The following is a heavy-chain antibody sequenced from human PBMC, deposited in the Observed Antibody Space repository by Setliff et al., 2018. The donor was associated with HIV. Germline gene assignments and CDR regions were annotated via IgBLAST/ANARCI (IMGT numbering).Heavy chain of an antibody. CDR3: ARYNFRRGYWDYFDY. CDR2: IFPNDEK. V-gene: IGHV2-26*01. D-gene: IGHD3-3*01. CDR1: GFSLSNTRMG. Sequence: SGPTLVNPTETLTLTCTASGFSLSNTRMGVSWIRQPPRKALEWLAHIFPNDEKSYSASLKSRVTISEDTSKSQVVLTMTNMDPLDTATYFCARYNFRRGYWDYFDYWGQGTQVTVSS. J-gene: IGHJ4*02.